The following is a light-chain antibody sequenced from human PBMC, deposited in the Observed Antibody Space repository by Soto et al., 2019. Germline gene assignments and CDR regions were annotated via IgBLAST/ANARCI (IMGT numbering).Light chain of an antibody. CDR1: QSVLFSSNNRNY. V-gene: IGKV4-1*01. CDR3: QQYFITPYT. J-gene: IGKJ2*01. CDR2: WAS. Sequence: DIVMTQSPDSLAVSLGERATINCKSSQSVLFSSNNRNYVTWYQQKPGQPPRVVLYWASTRASGVPDRFSGSGSGTDFTLTISSLQAEDVAVYYCQQYFITPYTFGQGTKLE.